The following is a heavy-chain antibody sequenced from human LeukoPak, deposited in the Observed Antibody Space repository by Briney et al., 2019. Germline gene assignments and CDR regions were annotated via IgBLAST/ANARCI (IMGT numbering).Heavy chain of an antibody. CDR1: GGSISSYY. CDR2: IYYSGST. V-gene: IGHV4-59*08. J-gene: IGHJ5*02. CDR3: ARLDGIAVAARFDP. D-gene: IGHD6-19*01. Sequence: SETLSLTCTVSGGSISSYYWSWIRQPPGKGLEWIGYIYYSGSTNYNPSLKGRVTISVDTSKNQFSLKLSSVTAADTAVYYCARLDGIAVAARFDPWGQGTLVTVSS.